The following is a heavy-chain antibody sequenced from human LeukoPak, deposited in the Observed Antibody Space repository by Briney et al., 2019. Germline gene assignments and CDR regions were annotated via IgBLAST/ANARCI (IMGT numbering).Heavy chain of an antibody. CDR3: AKAPVGHCSGGSCYPFDY. Sequence: GGSLRLSCAASGFSFSSYWMSWVRQAPGKGLEWVSAISGGGDSTGYADSVKGRFTISRDNPKNTLYLQMNSLRAEDTAVYYCAKAPVGHCSGGSCYPFDYWGQGTLVTVSS. J-gene: IGHJ4*02. V-gene: IGHV3-23*01. CDR1: GFSFSSYW. D-gene: IGHD2-15*01. CDR2: ISGGGDST.